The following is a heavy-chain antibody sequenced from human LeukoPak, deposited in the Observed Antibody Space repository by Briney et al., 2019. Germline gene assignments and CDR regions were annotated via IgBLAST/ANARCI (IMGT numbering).Heavy chain of an antibody. CDR3: ARPGDLTGYLDY. D-gene: IGHD3-9*01. CDR1: GYSFTSYW. Sequence: GESLKISCNGSGYSFTSYWISWVRQMPGKGLEWMGRIDPSDSYTNYSPSFQGHVTISADKSISTAYLQWSSLKASDTAMYYCARPGDLTGYLDYWGQGTLVTVSS. V-gene: IGHV5-10-1*01. CDR2: IDPSDSYT. J-gene: IGHJ4*02.